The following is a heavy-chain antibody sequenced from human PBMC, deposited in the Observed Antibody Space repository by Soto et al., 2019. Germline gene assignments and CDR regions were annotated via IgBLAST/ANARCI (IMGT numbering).Heavy chain of an antibody. Sequence: ASVKLSCKASGDSFTSYGISWVRQAPGQGLEWMGWISAYNGNTNYAQKLQGRVTMTTDTSTSTAYMELRSLRSDDTAVYYCARGIIAVAEGYFDYWGQGTLVTVSS. D-gene: IGHD6-19*01. CDR1: GDSFTSYG. V-gene: IGHV1-18*01. J-gene: IGHJ4*02. CDR3: ARGIIAVAEGYFDY. CDR2: ISAYNGNT.